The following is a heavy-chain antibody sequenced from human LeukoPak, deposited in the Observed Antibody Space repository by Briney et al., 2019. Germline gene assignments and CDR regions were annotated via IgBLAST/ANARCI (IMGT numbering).Heavy chain of an antibody. CDR1: GFTFSSYW. D-gene: IGHD2-15*01. CDR2: IKQDGSEK. V-gene: IGHV3-7*01. CDR3: ASVACSAVTCFGFLFFDY. J-gene: IGHJ4*02. Sequence: GGSLRLSCAASGFTFSSYWMNWVRQAPGKGLEWVANIKQDGSEKYYVDSVKGRFTISRDNAENSLFLQMNSLRAEDTAVYYCASVACSAVTCFGFLFFDYWGQGTLVTVSS.